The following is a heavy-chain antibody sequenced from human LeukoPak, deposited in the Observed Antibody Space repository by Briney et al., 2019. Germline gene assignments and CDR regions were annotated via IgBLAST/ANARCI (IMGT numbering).Heavy chain of an antibody. CDR2: IYYSGST. Sequence: SETLSLTCTVSGGSISSSSYYWGWIRQPPGKGLEWIGSIYYSGSTYYNPSFKSRVTISVDTSKNQFSLKLSSVTAADTAVYYCARDDYYGSGSYSDYWGQGTLVTVSS. V-gene: IGHV4-39*07. CDR3: ARDDYYGSGSYSDY. D-gene: IGHD3-10*01. J-gene: IGHJ4*02. CDR1: GGSISSSSYY.